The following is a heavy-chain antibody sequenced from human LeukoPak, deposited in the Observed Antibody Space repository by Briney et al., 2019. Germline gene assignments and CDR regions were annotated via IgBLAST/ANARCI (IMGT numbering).Heavy chain of an antibody. J-gene: IGHJ4*02. CDR1: GGSISSSSAH. D-gene: IGHD5-18*01. Sequence: PSETLSLTCTVSGGSISSSSAHWGWIPQPPGPGLEGIGSIYYRKNTHYHPSLKSRVTISADTSKNQFSLTLGSVSATDTVVYYCASPRGFSYGYFDYWGQGTLVTVSS. CDR2: IYYRKNT. CDR3: ASPRGFSYGYFDY. V-gene: IGHV4-39*01.